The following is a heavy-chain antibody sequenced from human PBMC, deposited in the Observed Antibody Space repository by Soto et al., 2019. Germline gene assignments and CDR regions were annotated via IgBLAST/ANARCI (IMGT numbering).Heavy chain of an antibody. CDR3: SRGHSPIGYCSGGRCNYFDS. Sequence: QVQLVQSGAEVKKPGASVKVSCKASGYTFTNYYIHWVRQTPGQGLEWMGIINPRGGSTSYAQKLQARVTMTRGTSTGTVYTELSSMRSEDTAVYYCSRGHSPIGYCSGGRCNYFDSWGPGTLVTVSS. CDR1: GYTFTNYY. V-gene: IGHV1-46*01. J-gene: IGHJ4*02. CDR2: INPRGGST. D-gene: IGHD2-15*01.